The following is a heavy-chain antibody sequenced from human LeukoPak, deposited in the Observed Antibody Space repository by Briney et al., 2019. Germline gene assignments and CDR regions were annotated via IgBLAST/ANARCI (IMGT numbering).Heavy chain of an antibody. CDR3: ATRGGVPRAYRFAMWDY. J-gene: IGHJ4*02. V-gene: IGHV4-61*02. Sequence: SETLSLTCTVSGGSISSGSYYWSWIRQPAGKGLEWIGRIYTSGSTNYNPSLKSRVTISVDTSKNQFSLKLSSVTAADTAVYYCATRGGVPRAYRFAMWDYWGQGTLVTVSS. CDR2: IYTSGST. D-gene: IGHD2-2*01. CDR1: GGSISSGSYY.